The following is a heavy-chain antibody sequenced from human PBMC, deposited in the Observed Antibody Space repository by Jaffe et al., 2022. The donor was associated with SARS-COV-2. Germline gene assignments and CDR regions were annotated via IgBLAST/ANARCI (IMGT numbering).Heavy chain of an antibody. CDR1: GFTFSSYW. V-gene: IGHV3-7*01. CDR3: AREYGSGWSLGFDY. CDR2: IKQDGSEK. Sequence: EVQLVESGGGLVQPGGSLRLSCAASGFTFSSYWMSWVRQAPGKGLEWVANIKQDGSEKYYVDSVKGRFTISRDNAKNSLYLQMNSLRAEDTAVYYCAREYGSGWSLGFDYWGQGTLVTVSS. D-gene: IGHD6-19*01. J-gene: IGHJ4*02.